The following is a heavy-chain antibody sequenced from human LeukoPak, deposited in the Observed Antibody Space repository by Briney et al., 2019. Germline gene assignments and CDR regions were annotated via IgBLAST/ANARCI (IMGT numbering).Heavy chain of an antibody. D-gene: IGHD5-18*01. J-gene: IGHJ5*02. CDR1: GYTFTGYY. CDR2: INPNSGGT. V-gene: IGHV1-2*02. Sequence: ASVKVSCKASGYTFTGYYMHWVRQAPGQGLEWMGWINPNSGGTNYAQKLQGRVTMTRDTSISTAYMELSTLRSDDTAVYYCARDFRAAMVSDWFDPWGQGTLVTVSS. CDR3: ARDFRAAMVSDWFDP.